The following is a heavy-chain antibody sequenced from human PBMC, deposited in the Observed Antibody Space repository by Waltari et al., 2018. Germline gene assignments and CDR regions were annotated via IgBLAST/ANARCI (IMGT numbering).Heavy chain of an antibody. J-gene: IGHJ3*02. D-gene: IGHD3-10*01. V-gene: IGHV4-4*02. CDR3: ARGRGSNINTVRGVFDI. CDR2: IYHTVNT. Sequence: QVQLQESGPGLGKPSGTLSLTCDVSGGSIGSNYWWSWVRPPPGKGLEWVGEIYHTVNTNYKPSLKGRVTISLDKSKNQFSLKLTSVTAADTAVYFCARGRGSNINTVRGVFDIWGQGTTVIVSS. CDR1: GGSIGSNYW.